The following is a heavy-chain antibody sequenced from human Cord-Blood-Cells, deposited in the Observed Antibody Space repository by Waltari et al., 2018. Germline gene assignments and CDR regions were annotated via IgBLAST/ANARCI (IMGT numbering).Heavy chain of an antibody. CDR3: ARDIVVVVAATPGYYYGMDV. J-gene: IGHJ6*02. Sequence: QVQLVQSGAEVKKPGSSVKVSCKASGGTFSSYAISWVRQAPGQGLEWMGGITPILVTANYAQKFQGRVTITADESTSTAYMELSSLRSEDTAVYYCARDIVVVVAATPGYYYGMDVWGQGTTVTVSS. CDR2: ITPILVTA. D-gene: IGHD2-15*01. CDR1: GGTFSSYA. V-gene: IGHV1-69*01.